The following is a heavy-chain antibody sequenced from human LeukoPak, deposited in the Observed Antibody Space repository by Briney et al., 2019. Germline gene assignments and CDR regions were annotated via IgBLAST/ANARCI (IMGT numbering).Heavy chain of an antibody. CDR2: ISGSGGST. D-gene: IGHD3-22*01. J-gene: IGHJ4*02. CDR3: AKDHYYDSSGYYDY. CDR1: GFTFSSYA. Sequence: GGSLRLSCAASGFTFSSYAMSWVRQAPGKGLEWVSAISGSGGSTYYADSVKGRFTISRDNSKNTLYLQMNSLRAEDTAVYYCAKDHYYDSSGYYDYRGQGTLVTVS. V-gene: IGHV3-23*01.